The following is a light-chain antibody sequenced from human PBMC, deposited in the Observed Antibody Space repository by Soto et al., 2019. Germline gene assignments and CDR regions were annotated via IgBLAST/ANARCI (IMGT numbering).Light chain of an antibody. V-gene: IGKV3D-20*01. CDR1: QSVSSDS. CDR3: QQYGSSPPQT. J-gene: IGKJ1*01. CDR2: DTS. Sequence: EIVLTQSPATLSLSPGERATLSCGASQSVSSDSLAWYQQKPGLAPRLLIYDTSIRATGIPDRFSGSGSGTDFTLTISRLEPEDFAVYYCQQYGSSPPQTFGQGTKVEIK.